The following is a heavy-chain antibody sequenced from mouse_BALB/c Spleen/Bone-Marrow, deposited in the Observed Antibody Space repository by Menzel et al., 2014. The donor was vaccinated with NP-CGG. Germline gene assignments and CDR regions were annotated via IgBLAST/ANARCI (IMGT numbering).Heavy chain of an antibody. CDR2: IDPSYGGT. CDR3: ARGHDGYRTWFAY. Sequence: EVQLQQSGPELEKPGASVKMSCKASGYSFTDYNMNWVKQSNGKSLEWIGNIDPSYGGTTYNQKFKGKATLTVDKSSSTVYMQRKSLTSEDSAVYYCARGHDGYRTWFAYWGQGTLVTVSA. J-gene: IGHJ3*01. V-gene: IGHV1-39*01. CDR1: GYSFTDYN. D-gene: IGHD2-3*01.